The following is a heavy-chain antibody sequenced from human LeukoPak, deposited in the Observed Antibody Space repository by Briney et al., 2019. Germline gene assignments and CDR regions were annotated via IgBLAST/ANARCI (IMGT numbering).Heavy chain of an antibody. D-gene: IGHD2-2*01. CDR1: GYTFPSYF. CDR2: INPTGGST. V-gene: IGHV1-46*01. CDR3: ARALYQLLLFDY. J-gene: IGHJ4*02. Sequence: ASVKVSCKASGYTFPSYFMHWVRQAPGQGLEWMGIINPTGGSTTYAQKFQGRVTMTRDTSTSTVYMELSSLRSDDTAVYYCARALYQLLLFDYWGQGTLVTVSS.